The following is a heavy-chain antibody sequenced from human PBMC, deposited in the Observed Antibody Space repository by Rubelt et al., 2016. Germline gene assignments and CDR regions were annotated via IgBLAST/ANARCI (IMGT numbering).Heavy chain of an antibody. J-gene: IGHJ4*02. CDR1: GGSISSYY. D-gene: IGHD2-15*01. CDR2: VGGGGDDT. V-gene: IGHV3-23*01. Sequence: VQLQESGPGLVKPSETLSLTCTVSGGSISSYYWSWFRQPPGKGLEWVSAVGGGGDDTYYADSVKGHFTISRDNSKNTLYRQMNTLRAEDTAVYYCATETTPVYWGQGTLVTVSS. CDR3: ATETTPVY.